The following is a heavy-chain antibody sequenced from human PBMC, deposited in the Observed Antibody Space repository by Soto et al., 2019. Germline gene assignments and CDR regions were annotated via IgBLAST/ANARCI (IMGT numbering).Heavy chain of an antibody. J-gene: IGHJ6*02. Sequence: GESLKISCKGSGYSFTSYWIGWVRQMPGKGLEWMGIIYPGDSDTRYSPSFQGQVTISADKSISTAYLQWSSLKASDTAMYYCARHVWLRYYYYGMDVWGQGTTVTVS. CDR3: ARHVWLRYYYYGMDV. V-gene: IGHV5-51*01. CDR2: IYPGDSDT. CDR1: GYSFTSYW. D-gene: IGHD3-16*01.